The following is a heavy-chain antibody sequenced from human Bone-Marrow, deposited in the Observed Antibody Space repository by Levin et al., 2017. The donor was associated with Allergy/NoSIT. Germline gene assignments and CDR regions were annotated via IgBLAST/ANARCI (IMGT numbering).Heavy chain of an antibody. CDR2: TNLKDGGT. Sequence: ASVKVSCKASGDTFSDYYIHWVRQAPGQGLEWMGWTNLKDGGTHSAQKFQGRVTVTRDTSISTVYMDLSWLRSDDTAVYYCARDRYYYESSGYSGAFDIWGQGTLVTVSS. J-gene: IGHJ3*02. V-gene: IGHV1-2*02. CDR1: GDTFSDYY. CDR3: ARDRYYYESSGYSGAFDI. D-gene: IGHD3-22*01.